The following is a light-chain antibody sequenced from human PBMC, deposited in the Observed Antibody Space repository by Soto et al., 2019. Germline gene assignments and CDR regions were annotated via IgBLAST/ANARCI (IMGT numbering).Light chain of an antibody. CDR1: QNINTW. Sequence: DIQMTQSPSTLSASVGDGVTITCRASQNINTWLAWYQQKPGKAPKLLIYAASTLQSGVPSRFSGSGSGADFSLTISNLQPEDFATYYCQQYQTYTSTLGGGTKVDIK. CDR2: AAS. V-gene: IGKV1-5*01. J-gene: IGKJ4*01. CDR3: QQYQTYTST.